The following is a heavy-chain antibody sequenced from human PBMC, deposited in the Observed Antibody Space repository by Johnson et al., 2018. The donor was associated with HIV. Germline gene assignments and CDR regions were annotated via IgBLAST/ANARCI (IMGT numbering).Heavy chain of an antibody. CDR3: AGEEAYCGGDCYSAFDI. Sequence: VQLMESGGGVVQPGRSLRLSCAGSGFTFRSYAMQWVRQAPGKGLEWVAVISYDGSNKYYADSVKGRFTISRDTSKNTLYVQMNSLRAEDTAVYYCAGEEAYCGGDCYSAFDIWGQGTMVTVSS. D-gene: IGHD2-21*02. CDR2: ISYDGSNK. CDR1: GFTFRSYA. J-gene: IGHJ3*02. V-gene: IGHV3-30-3*01.